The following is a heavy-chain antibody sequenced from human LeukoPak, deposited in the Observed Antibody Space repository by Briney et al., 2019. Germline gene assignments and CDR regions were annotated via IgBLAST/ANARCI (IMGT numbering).Heavy chain of an antibody. J-gene: IGHJ3*02. CDR2: LSGSGGNT. Sequence: GGSLRLSCAASGFTFSSCAMSWVRQAPWKGLEWVSALSGSGGNTYYADSVKGRFTISRDNSKNTLSLQMNSLRAEDTAVYYCAKGQANWGIRDAFDIWGQGTMVTVS. V-gene: IGHV3-23*01. CDR3: AKGQANWGIRDAFDI. CDR1: GFTFSSCA. D-gene: IGHD7-27*01.